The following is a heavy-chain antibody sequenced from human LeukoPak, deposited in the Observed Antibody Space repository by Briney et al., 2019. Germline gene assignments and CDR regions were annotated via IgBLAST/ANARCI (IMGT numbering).Heavy chain of an antibody. CDR2: ISGSGGST. CDR1: GFTFSSYA. J-gene: IGHJ4*02. CDR3: AREAYYYDSSGYYYRESHFDY. V-gene: IGHV3-23*01. D-gene: IGHD3-22*01. Sequence: TGGSLRLSCAASGFTFSSYAMSWVRQAPGKGLEWVSAISGSGGSTYYADSVKGRFTISRDNSKNTLYLQMNSLRAEDTAVYYCAREAYYYDSSGYYYRESHFDYWGQGTLVTVSS.